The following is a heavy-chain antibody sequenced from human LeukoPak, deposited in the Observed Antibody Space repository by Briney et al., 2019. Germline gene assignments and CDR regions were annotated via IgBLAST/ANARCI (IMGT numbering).Heavy chain of an antibody. J-gene: IGHJ4*02. Sequence: GGSLRLSCAASGFTFSSYAIHWVRQAPGKGLEWVSFIYSGGNTYYADSVKGRFTISRDNSKNTFHLQMNSLRAEDTAVYYCARRAGDYSHPYDYWGQGTLVTVSS. CDR1: GFTFSSYA. CDR2: IYSGGNT. D-gene: IGHD3-22*01. CDR3: ARRAGDYSHPYDY. V-gene: IGHV3-53*01.